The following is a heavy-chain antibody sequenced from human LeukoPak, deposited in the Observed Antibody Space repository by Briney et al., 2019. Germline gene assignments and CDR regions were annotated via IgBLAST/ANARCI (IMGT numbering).Heavy chain of an antibody. CDR3: AREKVDAFDI. D-gene: IGHD2-15*01. Sequence: SVKVSCKASGGTFSSYAISWVRQAPGQGLEWMGGIIPIFGTANYAQKFQGRVTITTDESTSTAYMELSSLRSEVTAVYYCAREKVDAFDIWGQGTMVTVSS. CDR2: IIPIFGTA. J-gene: IGHJ3*02. V-gene: IGHV1-69*05. CDR1: GGTFSSYA.